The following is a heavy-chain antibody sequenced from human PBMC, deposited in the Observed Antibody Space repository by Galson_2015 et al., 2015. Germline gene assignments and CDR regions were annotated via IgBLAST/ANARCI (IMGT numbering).Heavy chain of an antibody. D-gene: IGHD2-2*01. CDR3: ARAPRVVPAARVPHWFDP. V-gene: IGHV3-7*03. CDR2: IKQDGSEK. Sequence: LRLSCAASGFTFSSYWMSWVRQAPGKGLEWGANIKQDGSEKYYVDSVKGRFTISRDNAKNSLYLQMNSLRAEDTAVYYCARAPRVVPAARVPHWFDPWGQGTLVTVSS. CDR1: GFTFSSYW. J-gene: IGHJ5*02.